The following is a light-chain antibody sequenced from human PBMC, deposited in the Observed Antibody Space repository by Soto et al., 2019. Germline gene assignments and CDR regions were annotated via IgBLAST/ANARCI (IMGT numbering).Light chain of an antibody. CDR1: QRLSISY. J-gene: IGKJ1*01. V-gene: IGKV3-20*01. CDR3: QQYGGSPTT. CDR2: GAS. Sequence: EIVLTQSPGTLSLSPGARATLSCRDSQRLSISYIAWYQQKPGQAPRLLVQGASRRATGIPDRFSGSGSGTDFTLTISRLEPEDFEVYYCQQYGGSPTTFGQGTKVDNK.